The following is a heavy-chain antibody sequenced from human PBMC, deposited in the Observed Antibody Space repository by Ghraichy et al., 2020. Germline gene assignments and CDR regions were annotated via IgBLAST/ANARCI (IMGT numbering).Heavy chain of an antibody. CDR3: ARGSTVVRFFYYDGMDV. V-gene: IGHV3-48*02. CDR1: GFTFGSYS. Sequence: GGYLRLSCVGSGFTFGSYSMNWVRQSPGKGLEWVSYITSSSRTKSYADSVKGRFTISRDNAQNSLYLQMNSLRDEDTAVYYCARGSTVVRFFYYDGMDVWGQGTSVTVSS. J-gene: IGHJ6*02. CDR2: ITSSSRTK. D-gene: IGHD4-23*01.